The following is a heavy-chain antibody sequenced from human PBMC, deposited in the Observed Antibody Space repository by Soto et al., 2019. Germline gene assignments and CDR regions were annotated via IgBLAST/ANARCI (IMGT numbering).Heavy chain of an antibody. CDR2: ISYDGSNK. CDR3: ARDQPVGFGVVTSRSLDY. D-gene: IGHD3-3*01. V-gene: IGHV3-30-3*01. CDR1: GFTFSSYA. J-gene: IGHJ4*02. Sequence: QVQLVESGGGVVQPGRSLRLSCAASGFTFSSYAMHWVRQAPGKGLEWVAVISYDGSNKYYADSVKGRFTISRDNSKNTLYLQMNSLRAEDTAVYYCARDQPVGFGVVTSRSLDYWGQGTLVIVSS.